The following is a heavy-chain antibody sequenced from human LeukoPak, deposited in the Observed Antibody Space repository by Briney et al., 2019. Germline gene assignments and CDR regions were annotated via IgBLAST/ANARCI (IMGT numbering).Heavy chain of an antibody. CDR3: ARGGSSGYHGFDP. D-gene: IGHD3-22*01. Sequence: SETLSLTCTVSGYSISSGYYWGWIRQPPGKGLEWIGSIYHSGSTYYNPSLKSRVTISVDTSKNQFSLKLSSVTAADTDVYYCARGGSSGYHGFDPWGQGTLVTVSS. CDR2: IYHSGST. CDR1: GYSISSGYY. V-gene: IGHV4-38-2*02. J-gene: IGHJ5*02.